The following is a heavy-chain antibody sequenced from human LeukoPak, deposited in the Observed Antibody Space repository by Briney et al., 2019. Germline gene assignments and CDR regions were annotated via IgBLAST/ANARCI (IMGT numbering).Heavy chain of an antibody. V-gene: IGHV1-2*02. D-gene: IGHD2-15*01. CDR2: INPNSGGT. CDR3: AKDLSPYDPSGGDS. J-gene: IGHJ4*02. CDR1: GYTFTGYC. Sequence: AASVKVSCKASGYTFTGYCMHWVRQAPGQGLEWMGWINPNSGGTNYAQKFQGRVTMTRDTSITTSYMELSSLTSDDTAVYYCAKDLSPYDPSGGDSWGQGTLVTVSS.